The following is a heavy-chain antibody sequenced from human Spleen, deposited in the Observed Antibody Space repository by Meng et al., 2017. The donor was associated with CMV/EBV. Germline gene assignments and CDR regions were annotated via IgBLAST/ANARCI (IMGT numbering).Heavy chain of an antibody. J-gene: IGHJ5*02. Sequence: GESLKISCAASGFTFSDYTMNWVRQAPGKGLEWVSSISGSGNYIFTADSVKGRFTISRDNAKNSLSLQMNSLRAEDTAVYYCATGDSSGYLGLRDPWGQGTLVTVSS. D-gene: IGHD3-22*01. V-gene: IGHV3-21*01. CDR2: ISGSGNYI. CDR1: GFTFSDYT. CDR3: ATGDSSGYLGLRDP.